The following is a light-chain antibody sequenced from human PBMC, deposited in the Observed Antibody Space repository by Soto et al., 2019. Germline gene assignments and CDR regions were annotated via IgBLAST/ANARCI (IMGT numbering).Light chain of an antibody. CDR3: QQRYSWLRA. CDR2: SGD. V-gene: IGKV3-15*01. Sequence: EIVMTQSPATLSVSPGERATRSCRASQSVSSSVAWYQHKPGQSPRLVVYSGDKRAPGIPPRFSGSGSGTDFTLTISSLESDDFAIYYCQQRYSWLRAFGPGTKV. CDR1: QSVSSS. J-gene: IGKJ1*01.